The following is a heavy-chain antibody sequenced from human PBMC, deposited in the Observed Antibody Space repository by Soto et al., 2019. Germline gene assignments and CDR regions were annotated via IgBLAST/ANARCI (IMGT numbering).Heavy chain of an antibody. CDR2: LSWDGGKR. D-gene: IGHD4-4*01. V-gene: IGHV3-43*01. CDR3: AKELNTYSNCFRGYGMDV. Sequence: EVHLVESGGGVVQPGGSLRLSCAASGFTFDDYPMHWVRQVPGEGLEWVSLLSWDGGKRYYADSVKGRFTISRDNRKNYLYLQMNSLTTEDTALYYCAKELNTYSNCFRGYGMDVWGKGTTVTVSS. J-gene: IGHJ6*04. CDR1: GFTFDDYP.